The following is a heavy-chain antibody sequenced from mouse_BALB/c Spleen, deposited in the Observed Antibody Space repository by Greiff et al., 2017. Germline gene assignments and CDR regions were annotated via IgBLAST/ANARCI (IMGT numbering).Heavy chain of an antibody. CDR2: IDPYNGGT. D-gene: IGHD2-10*02. CDR3: ARGAYGNYPWAMDY. J-gene: IGHJ4*01. CDR1: GYSFTDYN. V-gene: IGHV1S135*01. Sequence: EVKLVESGPELVKPGASVKVSCKASGYSFTDYNMYWVKQSHGKSLEWIGYIDPYNGGTSYNQKFKGKATLTVDKSSSTAFMHLNSLTSEDSAVYDCARGAYGNYPWAMDYWGQGTSVTVSS.